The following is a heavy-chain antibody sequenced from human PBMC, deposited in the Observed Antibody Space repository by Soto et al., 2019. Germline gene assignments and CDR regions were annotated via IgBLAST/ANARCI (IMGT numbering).Heavy chain of an antibody. D-gene: IGHD5-18*01. J-gene: IGHJ6*02. CDR2: IYYSGST. CDR3: ARVMRTAMAFYGMDV. Sequence: QVQLQESGPGLVKPSETVSLTCTVSGGSISSYYWSWIRQPPGKGLEWIGYIYYSGSTNYNPSLKSRVTISVDTSKNQFSLKLSSVTAADTAVYYCARVMRTAMAFYGMDVWGQGTTVTVSS. CDR1: GGSISSYY. V-gene: IGHV4-59*01.